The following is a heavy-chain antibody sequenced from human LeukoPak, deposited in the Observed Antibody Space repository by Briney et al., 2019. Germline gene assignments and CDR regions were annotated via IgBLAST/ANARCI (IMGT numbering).Heavy chain of an antibody. Sequence: SETLSLTCAVSGGSISGDNWWNWVRQSPGKGLEWIGEIYHSGSTSYNPSLKSRVTISVDKSKNQFSLKMTSVTAADTAVYYCARETGAWYFDLWGRGTLVTVSS. CDR3: ARETGAWYFDL. D-gene: IGHD7-27*01. CDR1: GGSISGDNW. J-gene: IGHJ2*01. CDR2: IYHSGST. V-gene: IGHV4-4*02.